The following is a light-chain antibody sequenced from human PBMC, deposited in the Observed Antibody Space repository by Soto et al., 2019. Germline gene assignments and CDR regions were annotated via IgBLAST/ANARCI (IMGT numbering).Light chain of an antibody. CDR3: QQYNPYSPWT. Sequence: IQLTQSPSSLSASVGNRVTITCRASQGISNFLAWYQQKPGKAPKLLIYAAFTLQSGVPSRFSGSGSGTDFTLTISSLQPDDFATYYCQQYNPYSPWTFGQGTKVDIK. CDR1: QGISNF. V-gene: IGKV1-9*01. CDR2: AAF. J-gene: IGKJ1*01.